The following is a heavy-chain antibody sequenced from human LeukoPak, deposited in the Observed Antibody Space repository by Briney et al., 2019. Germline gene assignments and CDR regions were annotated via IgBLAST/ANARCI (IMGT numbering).Heavy chain of an antibody. Sequence: GGSLRLSCAASGFTFSSYSMNWARQAPGKGLEWVSSISSSSSYIYYADSVKGRFTISRDNAKNSLYLQMNSLRAEDTAVYYCARLAGSGAAAYLGYWGQGTLVTVSS. CDR1: GFTFSSYS. V-gene: IGHV3-21*01. CDR3: ARLAGSGAAAYLGY. D-gene: IGHD6-13*01. CDR2: ISSSSSYI. J-gene: IGHJ4*02.